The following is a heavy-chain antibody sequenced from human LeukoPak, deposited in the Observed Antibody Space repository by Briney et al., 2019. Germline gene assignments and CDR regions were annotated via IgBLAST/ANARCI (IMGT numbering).Heavy chain of an antibody. CDR2: INHRGIT. CDR1: GASFSDYC. J-gene: IGHJ4*02. CDR3: ARRKTPMNPLTG. D-gene: IGHD3-9*01. Sequence: SETLSLTCAVYGASFSDYCWNWIRQPPGKGLDWIGEINHRGITNYNPSLKSRVTISVDTSKNQFSLILTSVTAADTAVYYCARRKTPMNPLTGWGQGTLVTVSS. V-gene: IGHV4-34*01.